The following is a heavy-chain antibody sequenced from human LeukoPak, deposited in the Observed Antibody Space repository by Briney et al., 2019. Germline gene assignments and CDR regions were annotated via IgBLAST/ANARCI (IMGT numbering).Heavy chain of an antibody. D-gene: IGHD3-16*01. CDR3: AREVGGSAFDI. J-gene: IGHJ3*02. V-gene: IGHV3-53*04. CDR2: IYSGGST. CDR1: GFTVSSNY. Sequence: PGGSLRLSCAASGFTVSSNYMSWVRQAPGKGLEWVSIIYSGGSTYYADSVKGRFTISRHNSKNTLYLQTNSLRAEDTAVYYCAREVGGSAFDIWGQRTMVTVSS.